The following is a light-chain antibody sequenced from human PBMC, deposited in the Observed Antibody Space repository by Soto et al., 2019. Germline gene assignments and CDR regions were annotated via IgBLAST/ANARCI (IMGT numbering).Light chain of an antibody. CDR1: QSVSSSY. Sequence: EIVLTQSPGTLSLSPGERATLSCRASQSVSSSYLAWYQQKPGQAPRLLIYGASSMATGIPARFSGSGSGTDFTLTISRLEPEDVAVYYCQQYSSSPVTFGQGTKVELK. CDR2: GAS. CDR3: QQYSSSPVT. V-gene: IGKV3-20*01. J-gene: IGKJ1*01.